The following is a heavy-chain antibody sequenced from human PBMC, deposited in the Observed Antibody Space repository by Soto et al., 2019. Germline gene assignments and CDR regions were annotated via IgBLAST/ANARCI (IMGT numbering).Heavy chain of an antibody. CDR1: GFTFSSYA. CDR3: ARGAKIAARQYYFDY. J-gene: IGHJ4*02. V-gene: IGHV3-30-3*01. D-gene: IGHD6-6*01. CDR2: ISYDGSNK. Sequence: GGSLRLSCAASGFTFSSYAMHWVRQTPGKGLEWVAVISYDGSNKYYADSVKGRFTISRDNSKNTLYLQMNSLRAEDTAVYYCARGAKIAARQYYFDYWGQGTLVTVSS.